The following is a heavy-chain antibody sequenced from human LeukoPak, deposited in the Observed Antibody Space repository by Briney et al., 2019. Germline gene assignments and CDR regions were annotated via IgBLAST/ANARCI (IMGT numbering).Heavy chain of an antibody. D-gene: IGHD3-3*01. CDR1: GGSISNYY. CDR2: IYSSGST. J-gene: IGHJ4*02. Sequence: SETLSLTCTVSGGSISNYYWNWIRQPPGKALEWLGYIYSSGSTKYSPSLKSRVTISVDTSKNQFSLKLSSVTAADTAVYYCARNDFWNGYWDGRNYWGQGTLVTVSS. CDR3: ARNDFWNGYWDGRNY. V-gene: IGHV4-59*01.